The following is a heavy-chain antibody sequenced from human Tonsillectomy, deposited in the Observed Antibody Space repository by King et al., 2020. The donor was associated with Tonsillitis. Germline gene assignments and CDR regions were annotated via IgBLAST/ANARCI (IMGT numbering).Heavy chain of an antibody. Sequence: QLQESGPGLVKPSETLSLTCTVSGGSISSYYWSWIRQPPGKGLEWIGYIYYSGSTNYNPSLKSRVTISVATSKNQFSLKLSSVTAADTAVYYCASQTPPHVYYCSSGPRDYWGQGTLVTVSS. CDR2: IYYSGST. J-gene: IGHJ4*02. V-gene: IGHV4-59*08. D-gene: IGHD2-2*01. CDR3: ASQTPPHVYYCSSGPRDY. CDR1: GGSISSYY.